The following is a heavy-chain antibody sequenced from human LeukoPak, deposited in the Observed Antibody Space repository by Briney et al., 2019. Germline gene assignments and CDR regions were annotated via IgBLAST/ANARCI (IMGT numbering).Heavy chain of an antibody. CDR2: ISGSGGST. V-gene: IGHV3-23*01. CDR3: ASNGYSSSRHTYYYYYYMDV. Sequence: GGSLRLSCAASGFTFSSYAMSWVRQAPGKGLEWVSAISGSGGSTYYADSVKGRFTISRDNSKNTLYLQMNSLRAEDTAVYYCASNGYSSSRHTYYYYYYMDVWGKGTTVTVSS. CDR1: GFTFSSYA. D-gene: IGHD6-13*01. J-gene: IGHJ6*03.